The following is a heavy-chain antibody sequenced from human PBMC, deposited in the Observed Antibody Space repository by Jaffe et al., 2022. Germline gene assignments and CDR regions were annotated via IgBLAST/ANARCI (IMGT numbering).Heavy chain of an antibody. J-gene: IGHJ5*02. CDR1: GYTFTGYY. Sequence: QVQLVQSGAEVKKPGASVKVSCKASGYTFTGYYMHWVRQAPGQGLEWMGWINPNSGGTNYAQKFQGRVTMTRDTSISTAYMELSRLRSDDTAVYYCAREPPFVELVAGKSPAFDPWGQGTLVTVSS. D-gene: IGHD6-19*01. CDR3: AREPPFVELVAGKSPAFDP. V-gene: IGHV1-2*02. CDR2: INPNSGGT.